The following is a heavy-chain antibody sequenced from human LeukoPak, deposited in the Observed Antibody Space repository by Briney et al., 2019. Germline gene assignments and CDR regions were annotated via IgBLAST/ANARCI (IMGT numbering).Heavy chain of an antibody. CDR1: GFAFGSEA. Sequence: GGSLRLSCAVSGFAFGSEAMSWVRQSPARGLEWVASISPGGGTTYYADYVKGRFTISRDNNKKSLYLQMNSLRIEDTALYYCAKDRAMIREDYYMDVWGKGTTVTVSS. CDR3: AKDRAMIREDYYMDV. V-gene: IGHV3-23*01. J-gene: IGHJ6*03. CDR2: ISPGGGTT. D-gene: IGHD3-10*01.